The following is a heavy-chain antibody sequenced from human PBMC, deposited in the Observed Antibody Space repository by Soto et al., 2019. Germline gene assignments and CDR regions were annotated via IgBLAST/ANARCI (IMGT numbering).Heavy chain of an antibody. CDR3: ARVGYSGSYYFDY. V-gene: IGHV3-21*01. J-gene: IGHJ4*02. D-gene: IGHD1-26*01. CDR1: GFTFSSYS. CDR2: ISRSNGYT. Sequence: PGGSLRLSCAASGFTFSSYSMNWVRQAPGKGLEWVSSISRSNGYTYYADSVKGRFTISRDNAKNSLYLQMSSLRAEDTAVYYCARVGYSGSYYFDYWGQGTLVTVSS.